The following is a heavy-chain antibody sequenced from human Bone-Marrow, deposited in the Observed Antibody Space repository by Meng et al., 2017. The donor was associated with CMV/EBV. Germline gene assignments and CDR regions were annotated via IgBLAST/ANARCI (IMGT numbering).Heavy chain of an antibody. CDR1: GFTFSNYW. J-gene: IGHJ4*02. V-gene: IGHV3-74*01. D-gene: IGHD3-10*01. Sequence: CAASGFTFSNYWMHWVRQAPGEGLVWVSRINTDGSTTTYADSVKGRFTISRDNAKNTLYLQMSSLRAEDTAVYYCARACGSGSYCTHYWGQGTLVTVSS. CDR3: ARACGSGSYCTHY. CDR2: INTDGSTT.